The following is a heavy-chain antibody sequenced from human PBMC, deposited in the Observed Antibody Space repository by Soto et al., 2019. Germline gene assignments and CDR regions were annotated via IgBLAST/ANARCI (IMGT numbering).Heavy chain of an antibody. V-gene: IGHV4-59*01. CDR2: IYYSGST. J-gene: IGHJ6*02. D-gene: IGHD6-25*01. Sequence: SETLSLTCTVSGGSISSYYWSWIRQPPGKGLEWIGYIYYSGSTNYNPSLKSRVTISVDTSKNQFSLKLSSVTAADTAVYYCARDVQESGPQDYYYYGMDAWGQGTTVTVSS. CDR1: GGSISSYY. CDR3: ARDVQESGPQDYYYYGMDA.